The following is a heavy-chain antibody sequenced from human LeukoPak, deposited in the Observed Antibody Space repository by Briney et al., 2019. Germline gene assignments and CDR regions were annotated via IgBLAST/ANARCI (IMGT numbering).Heavy chain of an antibody. CDR1: GFAYSGSS. CDR2: INSDGSST. Sequence: PGGSLRLSCTASGFAYSGSSMHWVRQAPGKGLVWVSRINSDGSSTNYADSVKGRFTISRDNAKNTLYLQMNSLRAEDTAMYYCARAVYYSNYLGYWGQGTLVTVSS. D-gene: IGHD3-10*01. J-gene: IGHJ4*01. V-gene: IGHV3-74*01. CDR3: ARAVYYSNYLGY.